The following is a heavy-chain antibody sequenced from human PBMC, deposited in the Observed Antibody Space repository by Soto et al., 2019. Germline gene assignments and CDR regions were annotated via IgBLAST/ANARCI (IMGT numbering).Heavy chain of an antibody. V-gene: IGHV3-23*01. D-gene: IGHD3-9*01. CDR3: ARDVGLDSDDFFAY. CDR2: IRGDGGQT. Sequence: VQLFASGGGSARPGGSLRLSCTASGFTFTRYGMGWVRQAPGKGLQWVSTIRGDGGQTHYTDSVKGRFSISRDNSKNTVYMQMASLRAEDTAMYFCARDVGLDSDDFFAYWGQGTQVTVSS. CDR1: GFTFTRYG. J-gene: IGHJ4*02.